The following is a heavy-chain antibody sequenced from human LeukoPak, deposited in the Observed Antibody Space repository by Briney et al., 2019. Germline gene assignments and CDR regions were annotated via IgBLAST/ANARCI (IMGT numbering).Heavy chain of an antibody. CDR2: ISSSSSYI. CDR1: GFTFSRHH. V-gene: IGHV3-21*01. CDR3: ARNYYGSGSSFDP. J-gene: IGHJ5*02. D-gene: IGHD3-10*01. Sequence: GGSLRLSCSASGFTFSRHHMTWVRQAPGKGLEWVSSISSSSSYIYYADSVKGRFTISRDNAKNSLYLQMNSLRAEDTAVYYCARNYYGSGSSFDPWGQGTLVTVSS.